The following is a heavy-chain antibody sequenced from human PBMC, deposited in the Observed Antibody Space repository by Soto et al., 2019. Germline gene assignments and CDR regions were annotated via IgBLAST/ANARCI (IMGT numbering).Heavy chain of an antibody. CDR2: IYYSGST. Sequence: SETLSLTCTVSGGSISSYYWNWIRQPPGKGLEWIGDIYYSGSTNYSPSLKSRVTISVDTSKNQFSLKLSSVTAADTAVYYCARERFWSGYLDVWGQGTTVTVSS. V-gene: IGHV4-59*01. CDR3: ARERFWSGYLDV. J-gene: IGHJ6*02. CDR1: GGSISSYY. D-gene: IGHD3-3*01.